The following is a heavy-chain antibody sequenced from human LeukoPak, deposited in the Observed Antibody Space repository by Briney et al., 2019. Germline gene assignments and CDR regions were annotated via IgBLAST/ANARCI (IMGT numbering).Heavy chain of an antibody. CDR1: GYSFTAFY. CDR3: ARLADYDSSGYLSY. Sequence: ASVKVSCKTSGYSFTAFYIHWVRQAPGQGLEWMGWIHPRRGDTNYAQKFQGRVTMTRDTSTSTVYMEVSSLRSEDTAVYYCARLADYDSSGYLSYWGQGTLVTVSS. CDR2: IHPRRGDT. J-gene: IGHJ4*02. D-gene: IGHD3-22*01. V-gene: IGHV1-2*02.